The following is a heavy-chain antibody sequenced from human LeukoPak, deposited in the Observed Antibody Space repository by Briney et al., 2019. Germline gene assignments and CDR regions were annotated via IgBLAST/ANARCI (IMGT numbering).Heavy chain of an antibody. D-gene: IGHD3-10*01. CDR3: ARDGVRAGIRLWLTGYYYYMDV. Sequence: GGSLRLSCAAYGFTFSSYAMSWVRQAPGKGLEWVSYISSSGSTIYYADSVKGRFTISRDNAKNSLYLQMNSLRAEDTAVYYCARDGVRAGIRLWLTGYYYYMDVWGKGTTVTI. V-gene: IGHV3-48*04. CDR1: GFTFSSYA. CDR2: ISSSGSTI. J-gene: IGHJ6*03.